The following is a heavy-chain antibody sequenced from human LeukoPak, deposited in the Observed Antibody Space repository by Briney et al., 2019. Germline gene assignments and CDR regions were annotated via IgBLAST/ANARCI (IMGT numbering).Heavy chain of an antibody. CDR3: ARWSTVYSGYDPKLDGFDY. CDR1: GFTFSSYE. J-gene: IGHJ4*02. CDR2: ISSSGSTI. D-gene: IGHD5-12*01. V-gene: IGHV3-48*03. Sequence: GGSLRLSCAASGFTFSSYEMNWVRQAPGKGLEWVSYISSSGSTIYYADSVKGRFTISRDNAKNSLYLQMNSLRAEDTAVYYCARWSTVYSGYDPKLDGFDYWGQGTLVTVSS.